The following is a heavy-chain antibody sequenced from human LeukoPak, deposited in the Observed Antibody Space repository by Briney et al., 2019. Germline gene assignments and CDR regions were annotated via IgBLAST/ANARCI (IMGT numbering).Heavy chain of an antibody. V-gene: IGHV1-24*01. Sequence: ASVKVSCKVSGYTLTELSMHWVRQAPGKGLEWMGGFDPEDGETIYAQKFQGRVTITADESTSTAYMELSSLRSEDTAVYYCARDRGDGYNLDAFDIWGQGTMVTVSS. CDR1: GYTLTELS. J-gene: IGHJ3*02. CDR3: ARDRGDGYNLDAFDI. CDR2: FDPEDGET. D-gene: IGHD5-24*01.